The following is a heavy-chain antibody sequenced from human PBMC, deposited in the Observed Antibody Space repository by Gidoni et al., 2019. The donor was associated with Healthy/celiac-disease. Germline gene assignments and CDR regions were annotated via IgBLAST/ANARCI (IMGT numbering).Heavy chain of an antibody. Sequence: QLQLQESGPGLVKPSETLSLTCTVSGGSISSSSYYWGWIRQPPGKGLEWIGSIYYSGSTYYNPSLKSRVITSVDTSKNQFSLKLSSVTAADTAVYYCARHISWLHKGDWYFDLWGRGTLVTVSS. CDR2: IYYSGST. D-gene: IGHD6-13*01. CDR1: GGSISSSSYY. V-gene: IGHV4-39*01. J-gene: IGHJ2*01. CDR3: ARHISWLHKGDWYFDL.